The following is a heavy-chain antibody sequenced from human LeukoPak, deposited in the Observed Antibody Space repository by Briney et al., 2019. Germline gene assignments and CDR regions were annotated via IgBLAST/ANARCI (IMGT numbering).Heavy chain of an antibody. D-gene: IGHD4-17*01. CDR2: IAGRGGDTYYDT. CDR3: AKDSPYGRMVDY. CDR1: GFTFSSYV. V-gene: IGHV3-23*01. Sequence: GGSLRLSCAASGFTFSSYVMSWVRQAPGKGPEWVSSIAGRGGDTYYDTYYADSVKGRFTISRDNSKNTLYLQMNSLRAEDTAVYYCAKDSPYGRMVDYWGQGTLVTVSS. J-gene: IGHJ4*02.